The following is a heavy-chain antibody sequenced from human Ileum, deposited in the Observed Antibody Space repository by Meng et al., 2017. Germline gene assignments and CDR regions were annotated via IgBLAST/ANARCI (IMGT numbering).Heavy chain of an antibody. CDR2: TYYNSKWYN. V-gene: IGHV6-1*01. J-gene: IGHJ4*02. CDR1: GNSVCNGG. Sequence: QLRPFGLKLTKPLTPLSLFFDISGNSVCNGGWYWIRQSPSLGLECLGRTYYNSKWYNAYATSLKSRMIINPDTYKIQFSLQLNSVAPEDTAVYYCARGWAATGFDYWGQGSLVTVSS. D-gene: IGHD6-13*01. CDR3: ARGWAATGFDY.